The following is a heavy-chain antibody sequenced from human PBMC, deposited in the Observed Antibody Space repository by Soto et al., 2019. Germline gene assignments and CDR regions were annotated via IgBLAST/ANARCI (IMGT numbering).Heavy chain of an antibody. Sequence: QLQLQESGPGLLKPSETLSLTCIVSGGSITRNNHYWGWIRQSPGKGLEWIGSILYSGSTNYNPSPKCRFTLAVEAPKKQFSLKWSSVTAADTALYYCARLGSSGWYQGSYFDYWGQGTLVIVSS. CDR2: ILYSGST. CDR1: GGSITRNNHY. D-gene: IGHD6-19*01. J-gene: IGHJ4*02. CDR3: ARLGSSGWYQGSYFDY. V-gene: IGHV4-39*01.